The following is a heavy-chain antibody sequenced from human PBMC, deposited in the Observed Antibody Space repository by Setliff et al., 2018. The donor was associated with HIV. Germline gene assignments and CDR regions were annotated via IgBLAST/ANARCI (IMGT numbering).Heavy chain of an antibody. V-gene: IGHV4-4*07. CDR1: GASITDYF. J-gene: IGHJ4*02. Sequence: PSETLSLTCTISGASITDYFWNWIRQPAGKGLEWIGRIHSSGSFNTNPSLESRVSMSVETSKNQVSLNLSSVTAADTAIYYCARGYSGTYQQIIDVYYFDLWGQGSLVTVSS. D-gene: IGHD1-26*01. CDR3: ARGYSGTYQQIIDVYYFDL. CDR2: IHSSGSF.